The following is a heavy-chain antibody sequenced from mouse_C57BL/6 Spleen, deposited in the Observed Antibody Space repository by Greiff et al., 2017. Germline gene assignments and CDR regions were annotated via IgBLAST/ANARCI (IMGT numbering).Heavy chain of an antibody. CDR3: ARKGDYGSFDY. Sequence: QVQLQQSGAELVKPGASVKISCKASGYAFSSYWMNWVKQRPGKGLEWIGQIYPGDGDTNYNGKFKGKATLTADKSSSTAYMQLSSLTSEDSAVYFCARKGDYGSFDYWGQGTTLTVSS. J-gene: IGHJ2*01. V-gene: IGHV1-80*01. CDR2: IYPGDGDT. CDR1: GYAFSSYW. D-gene: IGHD2-13*01.